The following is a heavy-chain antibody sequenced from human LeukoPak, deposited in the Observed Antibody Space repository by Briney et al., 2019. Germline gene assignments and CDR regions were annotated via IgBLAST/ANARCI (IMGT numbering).Heavy chain of an antibody. CDR1: GDSIITYY. Sequence: ASETLSLTCTVSGDSIITYYWSWIRQPPGKGLEWIGYMYYSGSTDYNPSLKSRVTISVDKSRNQFSLTLSSVTAADTAVYYCARHSRGYYSEFGYWGQGTMVTVSS. V-gene: IGHV4-59*08. CDR2: MYYSGST. CDR3: ARHSRGYYSEFGY. J-gene: IGHJ4*02. D-gene: IGHD5-12*01.